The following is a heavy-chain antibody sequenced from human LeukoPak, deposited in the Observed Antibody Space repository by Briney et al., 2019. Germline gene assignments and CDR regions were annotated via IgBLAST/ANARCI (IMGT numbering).Heavy chain of an antibody. J-gene: IGHJ6*03. CDR1: GFTFSSYA. V-gene: IGHV3-30*04. CDR2: ISYDGSNK. D-gene: IGHD6-6*01. CDR3: ARDPLAARMGAYYYYYYMDV. Sequence: GRSLRLSCAASGFTFSSYAMHWARQAPGKGLEWVAVISYDGSNKYYADSVKGRFTISRDNSKNTLYLQMNSLRAEDTAVYYCARDPLAARMGAYYYYYYMDVWGKGTTVTVSS.